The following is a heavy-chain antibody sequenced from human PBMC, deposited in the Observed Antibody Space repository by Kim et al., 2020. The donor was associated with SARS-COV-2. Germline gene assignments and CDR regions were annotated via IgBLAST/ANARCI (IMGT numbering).Heavy chain of an antibody. CDR3: ARDLIVVPGVKLFDY. Sequence: ASVKVSCKASGYSFTNYAIHWVRQAPGQRLEWMGWIDAGNGDTKYSQKFQGRVTFTRDTSASTAYMELSSLRSEDTAVYYCARDLIVVPGVKLFDYWGQGTLVTVSS. D-gene: IGHD1-26*01. CDR2: IDAGNGDT. V-gene: IGHV1-3*01. CDR1: GYSFTNYA. J-gene: IGHJ4*02.